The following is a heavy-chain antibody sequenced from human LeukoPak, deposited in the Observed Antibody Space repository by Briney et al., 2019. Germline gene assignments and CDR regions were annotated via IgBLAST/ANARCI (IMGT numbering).Heavy chain of an antibody. D-gene: IGHD3-10*01. CDR2: ISYDGSNK. J-gene: IGHJ4*02. V-gene: IGHV3-30*18. CDR1: GFTFSSYG. Sequence: AGRSLRLSCAASGFTFSSYGMHWVRQAPGKGLEGVAVISYDGSNKYYADSVKGRFTIPRYNSKNTLYLQMNSLKAEDTAVCYCAKDATLFGDQYFDYWGQGTLVIVSS. CDR3: AKDATLFGDQYFDY.